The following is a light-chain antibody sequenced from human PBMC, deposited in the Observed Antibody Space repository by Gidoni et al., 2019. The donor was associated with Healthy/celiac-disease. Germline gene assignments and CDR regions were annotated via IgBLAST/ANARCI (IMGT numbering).Light chain of an antibody. J-gene: IGKJ1*01. CDR1: QDISSY. V-gene: IGKV1-33*01. CDR3: QQYDNLPWT. CDR2: DAS. Sequence: DIQMTQSPSSLSASVGDRVTITCQASQDISSYLNWYQQKPGKAPKLLIYDASNLETGVPSRFSGSGSGTDFTFPISSLQPEYIATYSCQQYDNLPWTFGQGTKVEIK.